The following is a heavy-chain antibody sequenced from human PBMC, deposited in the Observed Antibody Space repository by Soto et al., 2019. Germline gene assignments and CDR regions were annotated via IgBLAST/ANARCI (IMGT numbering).Heavy chain of an antibody. CDR3: MRSRGAY. D-gene: IGHD2-15*01. Sequence: QVQLQESGPGLVKTSETLSLTCTVSGGSVSSGPYHWNWVRQPPGKGLEWIGHISYSGTANYNPSLRGRVIMATDTSMNQFSLRLTSVTAADTAVYYCMRSRGAYWGQGALVTVSP. CDR1: GGSVSSGPYH. J-gene: IGHJ4*02. CDR2: ISYSGTA. V-gene: IGHV4-61*01.